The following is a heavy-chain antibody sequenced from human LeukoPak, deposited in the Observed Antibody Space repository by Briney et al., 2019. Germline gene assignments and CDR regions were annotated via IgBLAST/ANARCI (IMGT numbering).Heavy chain of an antibody. Sequence: ASVKVSCKASGYSFISHGISWVRQAPGQGLEWMGWINPTSGGTHYAQKFQGRVTMTRDTSISTAYMELSGLTSDDTAVYYCAREGIAEPDTNWFDPWGQGTLVTVSS. CDR2: INPTSGGT. CDR1: GYSFISHG. J-gene: IGHJ5*02. V-gene: IGHV1-2*02. D-gene: IGHD6-13*01. CDR3: AREGIAEPDTNWFDP.